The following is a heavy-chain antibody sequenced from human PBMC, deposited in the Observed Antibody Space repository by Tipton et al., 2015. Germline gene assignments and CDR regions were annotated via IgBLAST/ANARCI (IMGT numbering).Heavy chain of an antibody. V-gene: IGHV1-69*06. CDR1: GGSFSDYS. CDR3: ATRRSNDWPYFEH. Sequence: QLVQSGAEVKKPGSSVKVSCEASGGSFSDYSFNWVRQAPGQGLEWLGGLIPIFGRPMYALKFQGHVIITADTSITTVYLEVTGLTSNDSAVYYCATRRSNDWPYFEHWGQGTLVTVSS. CDR2: LIPIFGRP. J-gene: IGHJ4*02. D-gene: IGHD3-9*01.